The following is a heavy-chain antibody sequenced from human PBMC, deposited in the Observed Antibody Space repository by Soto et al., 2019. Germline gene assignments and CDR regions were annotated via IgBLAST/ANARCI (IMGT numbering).Heavy chain of an antibody. CDR3: SRSSVRAIDY. Sequence: QVQLQESGPGLVKPSETLSLTCTVSGGTISSWYWSWIRQPPGQGLEWIGYIYYSGSTNCNPSLKSRVTISVDTSKNQFSSKLSSVTAADTAVYYWSRSSVRAIDYWGQGTLVTVSS. CDR2: IYYSGST. CDR1: GGTISSWY. J-gene: IGHJ4*02. V-gene: IGHV4-59*08.